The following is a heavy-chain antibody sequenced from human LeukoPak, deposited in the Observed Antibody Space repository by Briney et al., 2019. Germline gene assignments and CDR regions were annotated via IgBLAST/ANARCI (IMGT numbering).Heavy chain of an antibody. CDR1: GFTFSSYA. CDR2: ISGSGGST. J-gene: IGHJ4*02. CDR3: AKDLVRCSGGSCYWGPFDY. Sequence: GGSLRLSCAASGFTFSSYAMSWVRQAPGKGLEWDSSISGSGGSTYYADSVKGRFTISRDNSKNTLYLQMNSLRAEDTAVYYCAKDLVRCSGGSCYWGPFDYWGQGTLVTVSS. V-gene: IGHV3-23*01. D-gene: IGHD2-15*01.